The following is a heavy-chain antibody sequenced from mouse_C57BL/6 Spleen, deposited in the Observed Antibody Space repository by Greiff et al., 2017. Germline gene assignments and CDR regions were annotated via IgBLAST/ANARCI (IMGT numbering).Heavy chain of an antibody. CDR3: ARSPIPTVFDY. J-gene: IGHJ2*01. Sequence: VQLQQPGAELVRPGSSVKLSCKASGYTFTSYWMPWVKQRPIQGLEWIGNIDPSDSDTHYNQKFKDKATLTVDKSSSTAYMQLSRLTSEDAAVYYCARSPIPTVFDYWGQGTTLTVSS. CDR1: GYTFTSYW. CDR2: IDPSDSDT. D-gene: IGHD1-1*01. V-gene: IGHV1-52*01.